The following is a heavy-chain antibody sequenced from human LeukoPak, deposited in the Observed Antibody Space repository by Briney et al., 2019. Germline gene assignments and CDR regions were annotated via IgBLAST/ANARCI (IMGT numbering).Heavy chain of an antibody. CDR3: ASGGTEYSSGWYPFDI. Sequence: PGGSLRLSCAASGFTFSSYWMSWVRQAPGKGLEWVANIKQDGSEKYYVDSVKGRFTISRDNAKNSLYPQMNSLRAEDTAVYYCASGGTEYSSGWYPFDIWGQGTMVTVSS. V-gene: IGHV3-7*03. J-gene: IGHJ3*02. CDR2: IKQDGSEK. CDR1: GFTFSSYW. D-gene: IGHD6-19*01.